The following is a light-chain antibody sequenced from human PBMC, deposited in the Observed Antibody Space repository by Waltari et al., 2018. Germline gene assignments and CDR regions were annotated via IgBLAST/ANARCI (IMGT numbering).Light chain of an antibody. J-gene: IGKJ4*01. CDR3: HQYGTSPLT. Sequence: EIVLTQSPGTVSLSPGDRVTLSCRASQPLTTNLLAWYQQKSGQSPRLLIYAASNRATGIPDRFSGSGSGTDFTLTINRLEPEDVAVYFCHQYGTSPLTFGGGTKVEIK. V-gene: IGKV3-20*01. CDR1: QPLTTNL. CDR2: AAS.